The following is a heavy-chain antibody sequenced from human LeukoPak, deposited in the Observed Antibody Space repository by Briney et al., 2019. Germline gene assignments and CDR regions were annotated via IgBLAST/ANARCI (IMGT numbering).Heavy chain of an antibody. CDR3: ASEYYYDSSGYTDY. CDR1: GFTFSSYA. V-gene: IGHV3-30*01. J-gene: IGHJ4*02. CDR2: ISYDGSNK. Sequence: GGSLRLSCAASGFTFSSYAMHWLRQAPGKGLEWGAVISYDGSNKYYADSVKGRFTISRDNSTNTLYLQMNSLRAEDTSVYYCASEYYYDSSGYTDYWARDPWSPSPQ. D-gene: IGHD3-22*01.